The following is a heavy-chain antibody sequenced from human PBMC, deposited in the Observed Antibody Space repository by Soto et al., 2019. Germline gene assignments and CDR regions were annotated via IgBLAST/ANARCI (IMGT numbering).Heavy chain of an antibody. Sequence: ASSEGSCKASGYTFTSYPMHWVRQAPGQGLEWMGWINAGNGDTKYSEKFQGRVTITGDTSAITACMELSSLRSEDTAVYYCARDWNHYDSSGPGDYWGQGTLVTVSS. V-gene: IGHV1-3*01. CDR1: GYTFTSYP. CDR2: INAGNGDT. CDR3: ARDWNHYDSSGPGDY. D-gene: IGHD3-22*01. J-gene: IGHJ4*02.